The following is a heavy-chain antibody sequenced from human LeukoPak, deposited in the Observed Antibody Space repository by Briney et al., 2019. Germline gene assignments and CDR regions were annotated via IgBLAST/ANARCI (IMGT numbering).Heavy chain of an antibody. CDR3: ARDLTMDV. Sequence: GLEWVSVIYSGGSTYYADSVKGRFTISRDNSKNTLYLQMNSLRAEDTAVYYCARDLTMDVWGKGTTVTVSS. J-gene: IGHJ6*03. V-gene: IGHV3-53*01. CDR2: IYSGGST.